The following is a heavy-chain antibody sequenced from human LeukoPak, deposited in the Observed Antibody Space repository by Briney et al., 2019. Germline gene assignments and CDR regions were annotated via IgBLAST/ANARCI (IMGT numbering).Heavy chain of an antibody. V-gene: IGHV4-30-2*01. J-gene: IGHJ3*02. Sequence: SQTLSLTCAVSGGSISSGGYSWSWIRQPPGKGLEWIGYIYHSGSTYYNTSLKSRVTISVDRSKNQFSLKLSSVTAADTAVYYCARDTQEAFDIWGQGTMVTVSS. CDR1: GGSISSGGYS. CDR2: IYHSGST. CDR3: ARDTQEAFDI.